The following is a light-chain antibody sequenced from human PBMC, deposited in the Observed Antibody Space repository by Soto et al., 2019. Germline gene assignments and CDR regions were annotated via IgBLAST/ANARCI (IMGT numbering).Light chain of an antibody. CDR3: QQYSDLPMT. CDR1: QRVNSRY. V-gene: IGKV3-20*01. CDR2: GVS. J-gene: IGKJ5*01. Sequence: EIVLTQSPGTLSFSAGERATLSCRASQRVNSRYLAWYQQKPGQAPRPLIYGVSNRATGIPDRFSGSAAGTDFTLTISRLEPEDFAVYFCQQYSDLPMTFGQGTRLENK.